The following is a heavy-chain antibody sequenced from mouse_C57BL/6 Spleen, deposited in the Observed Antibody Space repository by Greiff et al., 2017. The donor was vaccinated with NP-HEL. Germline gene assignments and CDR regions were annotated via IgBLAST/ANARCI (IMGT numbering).Heavy chain of an antibody. V-gene: IGHV3-6*01. D-gene: IGHD1-1*01. J-gene: IGHJ2*01. CDR2: ISYDGSN. CDR1: GYSITSGYY. CDR3: ARRDYYGSSYFDY. Sequence: EVKLVESGPGLVKPSQSLSLTCSVTGYSITSGYYWNWIRQFPGNKLEWMGYISYDGSNNYNPSLKNRISITRDTSKNQFFLKLNSVTTEDTATYYCARRDYYGSSYFDYWGQGTTLTVSS.